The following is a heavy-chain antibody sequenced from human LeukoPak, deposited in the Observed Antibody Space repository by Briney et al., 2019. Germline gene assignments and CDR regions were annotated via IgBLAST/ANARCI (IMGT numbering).Heavy chain of an antibody. CDR3: ARDRPPLDDFWSGYGVFGYYMDV. V-gene: IGHV4-4*07. J-gene: IGHJ6*03. D-gene: IGHD3-3*01. CDR2: IYGSGSA. Sequence: KPSETLSLTCSVSDSSIISYYWSWIWLPAGKGLEWIGRIYGSGSAYYNPSLKSRVTISVDKSKNQFSLKLDSVTAADTAVYYCARDRPPLDDFWSGYGVFGYYMDVWGKGTTVTVSS. CDR1: DSSIISYY.